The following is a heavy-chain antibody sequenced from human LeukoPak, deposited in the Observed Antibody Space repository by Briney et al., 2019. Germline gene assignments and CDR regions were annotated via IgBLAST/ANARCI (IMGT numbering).Heavy chain of an antibody. CDR2: ISYDGSNK. Sequence: PGGSLRLSCAASGFTFSSYAMHWVRQAPGKGLERVAVISYDGSNKYYADSVKGRFTISRDNSKNTLYLQMNSLRAEDTAVYYCARDQKNYYYDSSGRGFDPWGQGTLVTVSS. D-gene: IGHD3-22*01. CDR3: ARDQKNYYYDSSGRGFDP. J-gene: IGHJ5*02. CDR1: GFTFSSYA. V-gene: IGHV3-30-3*01.